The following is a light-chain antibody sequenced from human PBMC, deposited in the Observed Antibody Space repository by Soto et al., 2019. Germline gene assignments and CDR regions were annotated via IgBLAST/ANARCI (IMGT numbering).Light chain of an antibody. CDR2: GAS. J-gene: IGKJ1*01. CDR1: QFMSSNY. Sequence: EIVMTQSPATLSLSPGDRATLSCRASQFMSSNYLSWYQQKPGQAPRLLIYGASTRATGIPDRFSGSGSETDFTLTISSLQPEDFAVYYCQQRSNWPRTFGQGTKVEIK. V-gene: IGKV3D-7*01. CDR3: QQRSNWPRT.